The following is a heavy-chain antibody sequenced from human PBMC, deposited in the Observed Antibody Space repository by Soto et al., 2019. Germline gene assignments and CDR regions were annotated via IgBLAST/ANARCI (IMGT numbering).Heavy chain of an antibody. D-gene: IGHD2-15*01. CDR2: IHHREST. J-gene: IGHJ6*02. Sequence: SETLSLTCAVSGGSVRSNNWWFWVRQPPGKGLEWIGEIHHRESTNLNPSLKSRVTISVDRSKNEFSLKVKSVTAADTAVYYCGCRVEDISYDYYGMDVWGQGTTVTVS. CDR3: GCRVEDISYDYYGMDV. CDR1: GGSVRSNNW. V-gene: IGHV4-4*02.